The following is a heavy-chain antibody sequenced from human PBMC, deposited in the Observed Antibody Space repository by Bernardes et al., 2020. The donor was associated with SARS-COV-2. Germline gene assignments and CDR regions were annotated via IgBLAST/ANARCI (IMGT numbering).Heavy chain of an antibody. J-gene: IGHJ4*02. Sequence: GGSLRLSCAASGFTFSSYCMSWVRQAPGKGLEWVANIKQDGSEKYYVDSVKGRFTISRDNAKNSLYLQMNSLRAEDTAVYYCASLGLASWNFDYWGQGTLVTVSS. CDR3: ASLGLASWNFDY. CDR1: GFTFSSYC. D-gene: IGHD7-27*01. CDR2: IKQDGSEK. V-gene: IGHV3-7*01.